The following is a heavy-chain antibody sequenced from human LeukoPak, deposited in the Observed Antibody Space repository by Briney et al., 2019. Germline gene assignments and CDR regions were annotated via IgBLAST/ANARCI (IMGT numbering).Heavy chain of an antibody. CDR1: GYTFTSYD. V-gene: IGHV1-8*01. D-gene: IGHD6-13*01. CDR2: MNPNSGNT. Sequence: ASVKVSCKASGYTFTSYDINWVRQATGQGLEWMGWMNPNSGNTGYAQKFQGRVTMTRNTSISTAYVELSSLRSEDTAVYYCARGEGYSSSWSVHWFDPWGQGTLVTVSS. CDR3: ARGEGYSSSWSVHWFDP. J-gene: IGHJ5*02.